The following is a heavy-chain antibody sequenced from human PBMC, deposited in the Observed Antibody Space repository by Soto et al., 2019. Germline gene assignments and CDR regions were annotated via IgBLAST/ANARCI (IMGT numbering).Heavy chain of an antibody. CDR2: ISPGDSDT. J-gene: IGHJ4*02. D-gene: IGHD6-13*01. CDR1: GYSFTTYW. CDR3: ARLGFREYSNSWYPYFDY. V-gene: IGHV5-51*01. Sequence: GESLKISGKGSGYSFTTYWIGWVRQMPGKGLEWMGTISPGDSDTRYSPSFQGQVTISADKSVTTAYLQWSSLKASDTAMYYCARLGFREYSNSWYPYFDYWGQGTLVTVSS.